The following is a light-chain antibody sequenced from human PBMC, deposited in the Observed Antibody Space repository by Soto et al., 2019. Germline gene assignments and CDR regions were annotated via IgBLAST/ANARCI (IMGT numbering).Light chain of an antibody. CDR3: QQYNRSPYT. J-gene: IGKJ2*01. Sequence: DIQMTQSPSTLSASVRDRVTITCRASQINSRWLAWYQQKPGKAPKLLIYKASSLESGVPSRFSGSGSGTEFTLTISSLEPDDFATYYCQQYNRSPYTFGQGTKLEIK. V-gene: IGKV1-5*03. CDR2: KAS. CDR1: QINSRW.